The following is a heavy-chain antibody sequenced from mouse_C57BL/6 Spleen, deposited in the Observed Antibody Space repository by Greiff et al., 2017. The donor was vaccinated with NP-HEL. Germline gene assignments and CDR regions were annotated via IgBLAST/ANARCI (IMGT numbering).Heavy chain of an antibody. CDR1: GFTFSDYG. Sequence: DVKLVESGGGLVKPGGSLKLSCAASGFTFSDYGMHWVRQAPEKGLEWVAYISSGSSNIYYADTVKGRFTISRDNAKNTLFLQMTSLRSEDTAMYYCANYGSSRGFAYWGQGTLVTVSA. J-gene: IGHJ3*01. D-gene: IGHD1-1*01. CDR3: ANYGSSRGFAY. CDR2: ISSGSSNI. V-gene: IGHV5-17*01.